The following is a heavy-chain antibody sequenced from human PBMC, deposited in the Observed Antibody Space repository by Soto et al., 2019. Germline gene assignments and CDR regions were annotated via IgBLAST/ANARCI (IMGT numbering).Heavy chain of an antibody. CDR2: IHAGNGKT. D-gene: IGHD3-22*01. CDR1: GYTFTNYA. CDR3: ARDSAVRYNYESSGTEAFDY. J-gene: IGHJ4*02. V-gene: IGHV1-3*01. Sequence: SSVKVSCKASGYTFTNYAIHWVRQAPGQRVDWMGWIHAGNGKTKYSQKFQGRVTITRDKSASTAYMELRSLRSDDTAVYYCARDSAVRYNYESSGTEAFDYWGQGTLVTV.